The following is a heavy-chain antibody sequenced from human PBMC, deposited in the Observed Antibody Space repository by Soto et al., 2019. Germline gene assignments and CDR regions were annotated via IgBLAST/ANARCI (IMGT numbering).Heavy chain of an antibody. J-gene: IGHJ6*02. V-gene: IGHV3-23*01. CDR3: AKGTTVIPYDYYGMDV. D-gene: IGHD4-4*01. CDR2: ISGSGGST. Sequence: EVQLLESGGVLVQPGGSLRLSCAASGFTFSSYAMSWVIQSPGKGLAWVSAISGSGGSTYYADSVKGRFTISRDNSTTTLYMQMNSLSAEDTAGYDCAKGTTVIPYDYYGMDVWGQGPTVTVSS. CDR1: GFTFSSYA.